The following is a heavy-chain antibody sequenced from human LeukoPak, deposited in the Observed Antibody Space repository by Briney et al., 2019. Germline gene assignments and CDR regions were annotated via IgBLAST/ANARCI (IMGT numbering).Heavy chain of an antibody. V-gene: IGHV3-9*01. Sequence: GGSLRLSCAASGFTFDDYAMHWVRQAPGKGLEWVSGISWNSGSIGYADSVKGRFTISRDNSKNTLYLQMNSLRAEDTAVYYCAKDLGSSGWYMGYFDYWGQGTLVTVSS. D-gene: IGHD6-19*01. J-gene: IGHJ4*02. CDR1: GFTFDDYA. CDR3: AKDLGSSGWYMGYFDY. CDR2: ISWNSGSI.